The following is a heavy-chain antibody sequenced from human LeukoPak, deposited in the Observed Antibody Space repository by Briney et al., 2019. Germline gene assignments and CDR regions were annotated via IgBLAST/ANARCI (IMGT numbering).Heavy chain of an antibody. V-gene: IGHV3-73*01. D-gene: IGHD1-7*01. CDR3: AKVLMELLFFFSPFDY. J-gene: IGHJ4*02. CDR1: GFTFSGAA. Sequence: GGSLRLSCAASGFTFSGAAIHWVRQASGKGLEWVGHIRSKPNNYETTYAASVKGRFTISRDNSKNTLYLQMNSLRAEDTAVYYCAKVLMELLFFFSPFDYWGQGTLVTVSS. CDR2: IRSKPNNYET.